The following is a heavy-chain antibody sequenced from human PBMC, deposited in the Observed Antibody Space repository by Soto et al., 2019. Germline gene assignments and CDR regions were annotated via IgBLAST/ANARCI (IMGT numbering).Heavy chain of an antibody. CDR3: ASGEYSSSWYGRDYFDY. D-gene: IGHD6-13*01. CDR1: GGSISSYY. Sequence: PSETLSLTCTVSGGSISSYYWSWIRQPPGKGLEWIRYIYYSGSTNYNPSLKSRVTISVDTSKNQFSLKLSSVTAADTAVYYCASGEYSSSWYGRDYFDYWDQGTLVTV. J-gene: IGHJ4*02. CDR2: IYYSGST. V-gene: IGHV4-59*01.